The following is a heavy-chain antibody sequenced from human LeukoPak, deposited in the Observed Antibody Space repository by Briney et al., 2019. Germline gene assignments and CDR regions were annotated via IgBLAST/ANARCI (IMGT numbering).Heavy chain of an antibody. CDR1: GGTFSSYA. D-gene: IGHD1-26*01. V-gene: IGHV1-69*13. Sequence: VASVKVSCKASGGTFSSYAISWVRQAPGQGLEWMGGIIPIFGTANYAQKFQGRVTITADQSTSTAYMELSSLRSEDTAVYYCARDEGAKIVFDIWGQGTMVTVSS. J-gene: IGHJ3*02. CDR2: IIPIFGTA. CDR3: ARDEGAKIVFDI.